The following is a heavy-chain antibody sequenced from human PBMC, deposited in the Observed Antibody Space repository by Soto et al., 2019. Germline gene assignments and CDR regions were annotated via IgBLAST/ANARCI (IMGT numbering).Heavy chain of an antibody. CDR1: GFIFSSYS. CDR3: ARSLGYPDAFDI. V-gene: IGHV3-21*01. J-gene: IGHJ3*02. CDR2: VSRSSSYI. D-gene: IGHD3-22*01. Sequence: PGGSLRLSCAASGFIFSSYSMNWVRQAPGKGLEWVSCVSRSSSYIYYADSVKGRFTISGDNAKSSLYLQMNSLRAEDTAVYYCARSLGYPDAFDIWGQGTMVTVSS.